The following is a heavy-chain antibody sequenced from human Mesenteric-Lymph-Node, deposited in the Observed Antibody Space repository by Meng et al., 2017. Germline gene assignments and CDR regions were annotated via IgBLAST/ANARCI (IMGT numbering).Heavy chain of an antibody. V-gene: IGHV4-4*02. D-gene: IGHD4-17*01. Sequence: GHRRELGPGLVKPSGTLSLTCDVSGGSIRNDQWWSWVRQAPGKRLEWIGEIYHSGRTNYNPSVKSRVSMSVDKSQNHFSLRLSSVTAADTAVYYCTTLYGDSISWGQGTLVTVAS. CDR1: GGSIRNDQW. CDR2: IYHSGRT. CDR3: TTLYGDSIS. J-gene: IGHJ4*02.